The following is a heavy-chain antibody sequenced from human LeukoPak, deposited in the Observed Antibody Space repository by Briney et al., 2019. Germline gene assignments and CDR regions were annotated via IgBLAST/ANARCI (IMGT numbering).Heavy chain of an antibody. CDR1: GVTYKNYG. CDR3: ARDEEDGYKDWRL. V-gene: IGHV1-69*04. CDR2: IIPLYGIP. Sequence: ASVKVSCKASGVTYKNYGLSWVRQAPGQGLEWMGRIIPLYGIPNYAQKFQGRVTITADKSTNTACMELTSLRSEDTAVYYCARDEEDGYKDWRLWGQGTMVTVS. D-gene: IGHD5-24*01. J-gene: IGHJ3*01.